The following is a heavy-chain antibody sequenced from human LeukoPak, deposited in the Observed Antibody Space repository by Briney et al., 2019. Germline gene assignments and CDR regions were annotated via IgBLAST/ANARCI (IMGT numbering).Heavy chain of an antibody. J-gene: IGHJ4*02. Sequence: PSETLSLTCTVSGGSISSSTYYWGWIRQPPGKGLEWIGSIFYSGSTYYNPSLKSRVTISVDRSKNQFSLKLSSVTAADTAVYYCARGGYGSGSYYKTPRYYFDYWGQGTLVTVSS. CDR1: GGSISSSTYY. V-gene: IGHV4-39*07. CDR3: ARGGYGSGSYYKTPRYYFDY. D-gene: IGHD3-10*01. CDR2: IFYSGST.